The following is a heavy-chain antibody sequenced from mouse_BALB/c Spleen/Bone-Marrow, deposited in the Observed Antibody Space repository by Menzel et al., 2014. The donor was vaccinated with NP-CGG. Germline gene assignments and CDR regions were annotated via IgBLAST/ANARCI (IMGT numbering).Heavy chain of an antibody. CDR1: GYTFTNYW. Sequence: VQLQQSGAELVRPGASVNLSYKASGYTFTNYWINWLKQRPGQGLEWIGNIYPSDTYTNYNPKFKDKATLTVDKSSTTAYMQLNSPTSEDSAVYYCTRYLYGNMDYWGQGTSVTVSS. J-gene: IGHJ4*01. CDR2: IYPSDTYT. CDR3: TRYLYGNMDY. D-gene: IGHD2-10*02. V-gene: IGHV1-69*02.